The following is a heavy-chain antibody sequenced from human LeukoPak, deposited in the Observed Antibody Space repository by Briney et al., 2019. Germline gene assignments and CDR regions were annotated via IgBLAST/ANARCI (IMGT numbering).Heavy chain of an antibody. V-gene: IGHV3-23*01. D-gene: IGHD6-19*01. CDR2: IFGSGGSA. CDR1: GFTFSSYA. CDR3: GTTTTGYSSGRYPAWPVDY. J-gene: IGHJ4*02. Sequence: GGSLRLSCTASGFTFSSYAMYWVRRAPGKGLEWVSGIFGSGGSAHYADSVKGRFTISRDNSKNTVYLQMNSLRAEDTAVYYCGTTTTGYSSGRYPAWPVDYRGQGTLVTVSS.